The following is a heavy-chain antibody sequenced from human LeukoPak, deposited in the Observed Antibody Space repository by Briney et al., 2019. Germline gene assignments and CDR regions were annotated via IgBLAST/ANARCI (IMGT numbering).Heavy chain of an antibody. CDR3: ASGGVTVYSYGPDY. CDR1: GGILSKWS. D-gene: IGHD5-18*01. J-gene: IGHJ4*02. V-gene: IGHV1-69*13. Sequence: SVKVSCKASGGILSKWSISWVRQAPGQGLEWVGTIIPEFDEAHYAQKLQGRVTISADDSATAAYMELRSLRSDDTAVYYCASGGVTVYSYGPDYWGQGTLVAVSS. CDR2: IIPEFDEA.